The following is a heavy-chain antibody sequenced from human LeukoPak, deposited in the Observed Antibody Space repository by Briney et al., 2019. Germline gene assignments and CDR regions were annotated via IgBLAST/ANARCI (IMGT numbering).Heavy chain of an antibody. J-gene: IGHJ4*02. CDR2: SIPIFGTA. Sequence: SVKVSCKASGGTFSSYAISWVRQAPGQGLEWMGGSIPIFGTANYAQKFQGRATITADESTSTAYMELSRLRSDDTAVYYCARSAPYSSSWYEGFDYWGQGTLVTVSS. V-gene: IGHV1-69*13. CDR1: GGTFSSYA. D-gene: IGHD6-13*01. CDR3: ARSAPYSSSWYEGFDY.